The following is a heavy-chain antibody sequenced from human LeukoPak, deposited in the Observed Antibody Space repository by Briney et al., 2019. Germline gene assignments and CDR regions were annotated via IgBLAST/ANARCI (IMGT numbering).Heavy chain of an antibody. CDR3: ARGVRNYYDSSGYYPFDY. CDR2: IYYSGST. V-gene: IGHV4-61*05. CDR1: GGSITTNNYY. J-gene: IGHJ4*02. Sequence: SETLSLTCTVSGGSITTNNYYWGWIRQPPGKGLEWIGYIYYSGSTNYNPSLKSRVTISVDTSKNQFSLKLSSVTAADTAVYYCARGVRNYYDSSGYYPFDYWGQGTLVTVSS. D-gene: IGHD3-22*01.